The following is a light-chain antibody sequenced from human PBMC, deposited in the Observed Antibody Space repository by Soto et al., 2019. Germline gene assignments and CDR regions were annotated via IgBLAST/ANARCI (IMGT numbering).Light chain of an antibody. J-gene: IGLJ3*02. V-gene: IGLV1-36*01. CDR2: YDD. Sequence: QSVLTQPPSASEAPRQRVTISCSGSSSNIGTNGVNWYQQLPGKAPKLLIYYDDLLPSGVSDRFSGSKSGTSASLAISGLQSEDEADYYCAAWDDSLNGWAFGGGTKVTVL. CDR1: SSNIGTNG. CDR3: AAWDDSLNGWA.